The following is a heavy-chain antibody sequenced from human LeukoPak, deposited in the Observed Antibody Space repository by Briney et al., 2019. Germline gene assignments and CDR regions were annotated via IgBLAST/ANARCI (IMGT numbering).Heavy chain of an antibody. CDR2: IIPIFGTA. CDR1: GGTFSSYA. V-gene: IGHV1-69*05. D-gene: IGHD2-2*01. CDR3: ARDPCRRTGCYAGPLWFDP. Sequence: ASVKVSCKASGGTFSSYAISWVRQAPGQGLEWMGGIIPIFGTANYAQKFQGRVTITTDESTSTAYMELSSLRSEDTAVYYCARDPCRRTGCYAGPLWFDPWGQGTLVTVSS. J-gene: IGHJ5*02.